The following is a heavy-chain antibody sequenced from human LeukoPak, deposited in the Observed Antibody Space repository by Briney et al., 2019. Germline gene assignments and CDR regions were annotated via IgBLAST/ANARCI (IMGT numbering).Heavy chain of an antibody. V-gene: IGHV3-23*01. CDR1: GFTFSIYA. Sequence: GGSLRLSCAASGFTFSIYAMSWVRQAPGKGLEWVSSITSSGETTYYAGSVKGQFTISRDHSKNTVYLQMNSLRAEDTAVYYCARDRPNYYGANGHYYRRDGDYWGQGTLVTVSS. CDR3: ARDRPNYYGANGHYYRRDGDY. CDR2: ITSSGETT. D-gene: IGHD3-22*01. J-gene: IGHJ4*02.